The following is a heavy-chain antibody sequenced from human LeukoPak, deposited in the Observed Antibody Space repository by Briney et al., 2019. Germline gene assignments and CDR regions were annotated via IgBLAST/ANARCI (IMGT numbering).Heavy chain of an antibody. V-gene: IGHV3-21*01. CDR2: ISKSGTYI. J-gene: IGHJ4*02. D-gene: IGHD2-2*01. Sequence: GGSLRLSCAASVFTFRDYTMNWVRQAPGKGLEWVSAISKSGTYIKYADSVKGRFTVSRDNAKNSLFLQMNSLRVEDTAVYYCAREVVIVVEPAANTIDYWGQGTLVTVSS. CDR1: VFTFRDYT. CDR3: AREVVIVVEPAANTIDY.